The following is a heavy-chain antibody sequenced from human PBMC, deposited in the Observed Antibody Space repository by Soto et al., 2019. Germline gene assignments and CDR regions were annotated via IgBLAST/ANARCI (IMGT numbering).Heavy chain of an antibody. J-gene: IGHJ6*02. Sequence: TLSLTGTVSVGSISSGDYYWSWIRQPPGKGLEWIGYIYYSGSTYYNPSLKSRVTISVDTSKNQFSLKLSSVTAADTAVYYCARLDTAMVQYGMDVWGQGTTVTVSS. CDR2: IYYSGST. D-gene: IGHD5-18*01. V-gene: IGHV4-30-4*01. CDR3: ARLDTAMVQYGMDV. CDR1: VGSISSGDYY.